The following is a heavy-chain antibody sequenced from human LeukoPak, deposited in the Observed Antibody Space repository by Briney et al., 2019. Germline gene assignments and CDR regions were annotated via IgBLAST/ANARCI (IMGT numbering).Heavy chain of an antibody. CDR2: FDPEDGET. CDR1: GYTLTELS. V-gene: IGHV1-24*01. D-gene: IGHD5-18*01. Sequence: ASVKVSCKVSGYTLTELSMHWVRQAPGKGLEWMGGFDPEDGETIYAQKFQGRVTMTEDTSTSTAYMELRSLRSEDTAVHYCARGMGYSYGHPQGAFDIWGQGTMVTVSS. J-gene: IGHJ3*02. CDR3: ARGMGYSYGHPQGAFDI.